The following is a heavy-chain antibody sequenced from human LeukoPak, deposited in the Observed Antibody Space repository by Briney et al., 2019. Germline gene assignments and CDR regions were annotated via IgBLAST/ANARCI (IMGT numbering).Heavy chain of an antibody. Sequence: TSETLSLTCTVSGGSISSSSYFWGWIRQPPGKGLEWIGGIYYSGSTYHNPSLKSRVTISVDTSKNQFSLKLTSVTAADTAAYYCARRYSSSWYWFDPWGHGTLVTVSS. CDR2: IYYSGST. V-gene: IGHV4-39*01. J-gene: IGHJ5*02. CDR1: GGSISSSSYF. D-gene: IGHD6-13*01. CDR3: ARRYSSSWYWFDP.